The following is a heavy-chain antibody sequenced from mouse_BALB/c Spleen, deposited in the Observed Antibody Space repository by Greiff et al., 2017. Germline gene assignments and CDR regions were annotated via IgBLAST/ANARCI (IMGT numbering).Heavy chain of an antibody. CDR1: GFTFSDYY. J-gene: IGHJ3*01. D-gene: IGHD2-14*01. CDR2: ISDGGSYT. Sequence: EVQLVESGGGLVKPGGSLKLSCAASGFTFSDYYMYWVRQTPEKRLEWVATISDGGSYTYYPDSVKGRFTISRDNPKNNLYLQMSSLKSEDTAMYYCARDNRYDGWFAYWGQGTLVTVSA. CDR3: ARDNRYDGWFAY. V-gene: IGHV5-4*02.